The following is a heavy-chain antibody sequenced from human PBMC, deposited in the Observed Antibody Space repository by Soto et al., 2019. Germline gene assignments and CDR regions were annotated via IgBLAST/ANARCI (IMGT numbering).Heavy chain of an antibody. CDR2: IKPSGGSS. CDR3: AKVRDKWELDFDY. V-gene: IGHV3-23*01. D-gene: IGHD1-26*01. J-gene: IGHJ4*02. CDR1: GFIFSNYS. Sequence: VQLLESGGDLVQPGGSLRLSCAASGFIFSNYSMVWVRQAPGKGLGWVSHIKPSGGSSSYADSVKGRFTISRDNSKNTLYLQMNNLRAEDTAVYFCAKVRDKWELDFDYWGQGILVTVSS.